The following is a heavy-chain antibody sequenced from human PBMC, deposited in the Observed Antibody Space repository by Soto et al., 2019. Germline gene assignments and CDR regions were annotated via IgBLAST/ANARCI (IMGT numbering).Heavy chain of an antibody. Sequence: ASGKVSCKAARYTFSDYYIHWVRQAPGQGLEWMGWINPNSGGTKYAPKFQGGVTMTRDTSITTAYMELSRPRSGDTAVYYCAREPATAKPEGVDFWGQGTLVTVSS. CDR2: INPNSGGT. CDR3: AREPATAKPEGVDF. D-gene: IGHD1-1*01. CDR1: RYTFSDYY. J-gene: IGHJ4*02. V-gene: IGHV1-2*02.